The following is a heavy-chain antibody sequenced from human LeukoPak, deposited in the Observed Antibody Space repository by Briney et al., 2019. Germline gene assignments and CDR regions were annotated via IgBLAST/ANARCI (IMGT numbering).Heavy chain of an antibody. CDR1: GDSVSSNSAA. J-gene: IGHJ4*02. CDR2: TYYRSKWYN. Sequence: SQTLTLTCAISGDSVSSNSAAWNWIRQSPSRGLEWLGRTYYRSKWYNDYAVSVKSRITINPDTSKNQFSLQLNSVTPEDTAVYYCARLIDYGDPLGFDYWGQGTLVTVSS. D-gene: IGHD4-17*01. V-gene: IGHV6-1*01. CDR3: ARLIDYGDPLGFDY.